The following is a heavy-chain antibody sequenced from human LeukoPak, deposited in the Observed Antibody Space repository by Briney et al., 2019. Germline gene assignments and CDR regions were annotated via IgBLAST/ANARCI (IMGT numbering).Heavy chain of an antibody. CDR3: AISRGYSYGYAFGY. Sequence: SETLSLTCAVYGGSFSGYYWSWIRQPPGKGLEWIGEINHSGSTNYNPSLKSRVTISVDTSKNQFSLKLSSVTAADTAVYYCAISRGYSYGYAFGYGGEGTLVIVSS. D-gene: IGHD5-18*01. CDR1: GGSFSGYY. V-gene: IGHV4-34*01. CDR2: INHSGST. J-gene: IGHJ4*02.